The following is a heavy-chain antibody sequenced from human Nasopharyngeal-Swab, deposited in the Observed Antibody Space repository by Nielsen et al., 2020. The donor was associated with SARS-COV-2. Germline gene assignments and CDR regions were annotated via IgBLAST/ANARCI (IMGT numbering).Heavy chain of an antibody. CDR1: GGSISSGDYY. J-gene: IGHJ3*02. D-gene: IGHD3-22*01. CDR2: IYYSGST. CDR3: ARRAMIGPLGSFDI. V-gene: IGHV4-30-4*01. Sequence: LRLSCTVSGGSISSGDYYWSWIRQPPGKGLEWIGDIYYSGSTYYNPSLKSRVTISVDTSKNQFSLKLSSVTAADTAVYYCARRAMIGPLGSFDIWGQGTMVTVSS.